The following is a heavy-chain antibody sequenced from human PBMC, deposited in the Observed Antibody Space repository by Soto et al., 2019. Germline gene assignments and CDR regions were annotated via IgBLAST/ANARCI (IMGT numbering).Heavy chain of an antibody. J-gene: IGHJ5*02. CDR3: ARDHDYGDFNWFDP. CDR2: IYTSGST. CDR1: GGSISSYY. D-gene: IGHD4-17*01. Sequence: SETLSLTCTVSGGSISSYYWSWIRQPAGKGLEWIGRIYTSGSTNYNPSLKSRVTMSVDTSKNQFSLKLSSVTAADTAVYYCARDHDYGDFNWFDPWGQGTLVTVSS. V-gene: IGHV4-4*07.